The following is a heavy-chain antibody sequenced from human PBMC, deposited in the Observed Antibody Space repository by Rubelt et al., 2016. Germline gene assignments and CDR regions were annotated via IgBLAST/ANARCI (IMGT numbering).Heavy chain of an antibody. CDR2: IWYDGRNK. CDR1: SSYG. D-gene: IGHD1-26*01. V-gene: IGHV3-33*06. Sequence: SSYGMYWVRQAPGKGLEWAAIIWYDGRNKYYADAVKGRFTISRGNSKNTLYLQMNSLRAEDTAIYYCAKDNRQTGRYGWFDPWGQGTLVTVSS. J-gene: IGHJ5*02. CDR3: AKDNRQTGRYGWFDP.